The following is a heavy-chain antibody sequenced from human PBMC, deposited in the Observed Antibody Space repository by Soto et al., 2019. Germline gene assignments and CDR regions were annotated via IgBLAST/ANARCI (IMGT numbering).Heavy chain of an antibody. V-gene: IGHV3-7*01. CDR3: AREQLWLREAAFDI. D-gene: IGHD5-18*01. CDR1: GFTFSSYW. J-gene: IGHJ3*02. Sequence: GGSLRLSCAASGFTFSSYWMSWVRQAPGKGLEWVANIKQDGSEKYYVDSVKGRFTISRDNAKNSLYLQMNSLRAEDTAVYYCAREQLWLREAAFDIWGQGTMVTVSS. CDR2: IKQDGSEK.